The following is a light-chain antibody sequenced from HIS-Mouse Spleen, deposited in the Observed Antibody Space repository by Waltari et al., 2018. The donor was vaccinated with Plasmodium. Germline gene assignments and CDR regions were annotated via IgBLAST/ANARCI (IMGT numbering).Light chain of an antibody. J-gene: IGKJ3*01. CDR1: QSVSSY. Sequence: ENVLTQSPATLSLSPGERATLSCRASQSVSSYLAWYQQKPGQAPRLLIYDASNRATGIPARFSGSGSGTDFTLTISSLGPEDFAVYYCQQRSNWPITFGPGTKVDIK. CDR3: QQRSNWPIT. V-gene: IGKV3-11*01. CDR2: DAS.